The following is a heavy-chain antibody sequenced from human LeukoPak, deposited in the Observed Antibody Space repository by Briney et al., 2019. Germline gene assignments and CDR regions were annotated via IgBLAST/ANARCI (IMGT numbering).Heavy chain of an antibody. J-gene: IGHJ4*02. CDR2: VYYSGST. D-gene: IGHD6-13*01. Sequence: SETLSLTCTVSGGSISSSSYYWGWIRQPPGKGLEWIGSVYYSGSTYYHPSLKSRVTISVDSSKNQFSLKLSSVTAADTAVYYCARYSSSWYVGNFDYWGQGTLVTVSS. CDR3: ARYSSSWYVGNFDY. V-gene: IGHV4-39*01. CDR1: GGSISSSSYY.